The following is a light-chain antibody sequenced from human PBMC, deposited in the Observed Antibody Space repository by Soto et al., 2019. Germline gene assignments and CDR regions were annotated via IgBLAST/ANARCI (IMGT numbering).Light chain of an antibody. CDR3: QQYNSYS. V-gene: IGKV3-20*01. CDR1: QTVTGNY. CDR2: SAS. Sequence: SSPPGDSAPLFLRASQTVTGNYLAWYHQKPGQAPRLLIHSASSRATGIPDRFSASGSGTEFTLTISSLQPDDFATYYCQQYNSYSFGQGNKG. J-gene: IGKJ1*01.